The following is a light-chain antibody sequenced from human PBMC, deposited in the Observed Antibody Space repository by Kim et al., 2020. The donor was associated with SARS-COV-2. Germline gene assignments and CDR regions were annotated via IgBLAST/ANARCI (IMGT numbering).Light chain of an antibody. J-gene: IGKJ1*01. V-gene: IGKV1-27*01. Sequence: APVGDRVTITSRTSQGISNYLAWYQQKPGKVPKLLIYAASTLQSGVPSRFSGSGSGTDFTLTISSLQPEDVATYYCQKYNSAPRTFGQGTKVDIK. CDR3: QKYNSAPRT. CDR1: QGISNY. CDR2: AAS.